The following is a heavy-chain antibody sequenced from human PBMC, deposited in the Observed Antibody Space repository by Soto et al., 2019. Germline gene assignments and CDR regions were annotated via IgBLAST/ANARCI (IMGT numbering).Heavy chain of an antibody. Sequence: QVQLVQSGAEVKKPGASVKVSCKASGYTFTSYGISWVRQAPGQGLEWMGWISAYNGNTNYAQKLLGRVTMTTDTSTSTAYMELRSLRSDDTAVYYCARAPPNANWNWETYSYYYMDVWGKGTTVTVSS. CDR1: GYTFTSYG. CDR3: ARAPPNANWNWETYSYYYMDV. CDR2: ISAYNGNT. D-gene: IGHD1-7*01. V-gene: IGHV1-18*01. J-gene: IGHJ6*03.